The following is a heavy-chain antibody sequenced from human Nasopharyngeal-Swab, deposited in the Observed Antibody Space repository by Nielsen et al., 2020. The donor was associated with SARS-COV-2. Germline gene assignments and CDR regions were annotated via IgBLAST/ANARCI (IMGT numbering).Heavy chain of an antibody. Sequence: LDCAASGFTFRSYGMHWVRQAPGKGLEWVAVIWYDGSNKYYADSVKGRFTISRDNSKNTLYLQMNSLRAEDTAVYYCARDPRGGYYDYYGMDVWGQGTTVTVSS. V-gene: IGHV3-33*01. CDR2: IWYDGSNK. CDR3: ARDPRGGYYDYYGMDV. D-gene: IGHD3-10*01. CDR1: GFTFRSYG. J-gene: IGHJ6*02.